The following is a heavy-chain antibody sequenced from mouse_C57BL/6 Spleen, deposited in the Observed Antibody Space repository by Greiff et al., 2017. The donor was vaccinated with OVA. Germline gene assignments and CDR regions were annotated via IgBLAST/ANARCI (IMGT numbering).Heavy chain of an antibody. Sequence: EVQVVESGGGLVKPGGSLKLSCAASGFTFSDYGMHWVRQAPEKGLEWVAYISSGSSTIYYADTVKGRFTISRDNAKNTLFLQMTSLRSEDTAMYYCARLDNYYFDYWGQGTTLTVSS. CDR1: GFTFSDYG. CDR3: ARLDNYYFDY. J-gene: IGHJ2*01. D-gene: IGHD1-3*01. V-gene: IGHV5-17*01. CDR2: ISSGSSTI.